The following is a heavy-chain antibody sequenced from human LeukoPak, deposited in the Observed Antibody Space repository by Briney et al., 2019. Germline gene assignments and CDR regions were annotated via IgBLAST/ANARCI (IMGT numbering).Heavy chain of an antibody. V-gene: IGHV3-21*01. CDR1: GFTFSSYS. CDR3: ARASPPYYDFWSGYYIDY. Sequence: GGSLRLSCAASGFTFSSYSMNWVRQAPGKGLEWVSSISSSSSYIYYADSVKGRFTISRDNAKNSLYLQMNSLRAEDTAVYYCARASPPYYDFWSGYYIDYWGQGTLVSVSS. CDR2: ISSSSSYI. J-gene: IGHJ4*02. D-gene: IGHD3-3*01.